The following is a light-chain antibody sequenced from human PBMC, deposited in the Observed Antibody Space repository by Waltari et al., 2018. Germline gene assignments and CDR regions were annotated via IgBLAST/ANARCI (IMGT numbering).Light chain of an antibody. J-gene: IGKJ4*01. Sequence: EIVMTQSPATLSVSPGERVTLSCRVSQSVKDHLAWYQQRPGQAPSRLIYGASTRATGIPARFSGSGFGTEFTLTIVSLQSEDFGVYYCQQYTEWPPLTFGGGTTVDIK. CDR2: GAS. CDR1: QSVKDH. V-gene: IGKV3-15*01. CDR3: QQYTEWPPLT.